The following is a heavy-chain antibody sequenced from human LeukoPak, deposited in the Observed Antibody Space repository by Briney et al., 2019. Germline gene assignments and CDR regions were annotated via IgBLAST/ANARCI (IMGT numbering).Heavy chain of an antibody. CDR1: GGSISSSGYN. J-gene: IGHJ6*02. CDR2: IYFSGST. Sequence: NPSETLSLTCTVSGGSISSSGYNWGWVRQPPGKGLEWISTIYFSGSTYYNPSLKSRVTISVDTSKNQFSLELSSVTAADTAVYYCLRGWYSGCYGMDVWGQGTTVTVSS. V-gene: IGHV4-39*01. CDR3: LRGWYSGCYGMDV. D-gene: IGHD6-19*01.